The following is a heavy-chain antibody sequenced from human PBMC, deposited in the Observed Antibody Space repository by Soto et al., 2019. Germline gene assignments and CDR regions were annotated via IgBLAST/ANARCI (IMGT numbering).Heavy chain of an antibody. Sequence: EVQLLESGGGLVQPGGSLRLSCAASGFTFSSYAMSWVRQAPGKGLEWVSAISGSGGSTYYADSVKGRFTISRDNSKNSLYLQMNSLRAEDTAVYYCAKGWRITMVRGVIHYYYYGMDVWGQGTTVTVSS. J-gene: IGHJ6*02. CDR1: GFTFSSYA. V-gene: IGHV3-23*01. CDR3: AKGWRITMVRGVIHYYYYGMDV. CDR2: ISGSGGST. D-gene: IGHD3-10*01.